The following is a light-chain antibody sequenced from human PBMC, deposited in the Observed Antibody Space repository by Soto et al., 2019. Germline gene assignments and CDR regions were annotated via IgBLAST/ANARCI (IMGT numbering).Light chain of an antibody. J-gene: IGKJ1*01. CDR2: KAS. CDR1: QRISSW. CDR3: QQYNSYPWT. Sequence: DIQMTQSPSTLSASVGDRVTITCRASQRISSWLAWYQQKPGKAPKLLIYKASSLESGVPSRFRGSGSGTEFTLTSSSLQPDDFATYYCQQYNSYPWTFGQGTKVEIK. V-gene: IGKV1-5*03.